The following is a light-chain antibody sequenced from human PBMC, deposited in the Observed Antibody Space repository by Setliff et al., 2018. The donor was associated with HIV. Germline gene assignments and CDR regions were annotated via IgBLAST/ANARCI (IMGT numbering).Light chain of an antibody. CDR1: SGSIASNY. CDR3: QSYDSSNLGV. CDR2: ENN. Sequence: NFMLTQPHSVSGSPGKTVTISCTRSSGSIASNYVQWYQQRPGSSPTSVIYENNQRPSGVPDRFSGSIDSSSNSASLTISGLKTEDEADYYCQSYDSSNLGVFAGGTQLTVL. J-gene: IGLJ2*01. V-gene: IGLV6-57*01.